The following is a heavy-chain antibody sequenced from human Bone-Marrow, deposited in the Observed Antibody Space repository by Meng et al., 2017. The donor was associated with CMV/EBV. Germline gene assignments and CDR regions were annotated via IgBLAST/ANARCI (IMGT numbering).Heavy chain of an antibody. V-gene: IGHV1-2*02. Sequence: ASVKVSCKASGYTFTGYYMHWVRQAPGQGLEWMGWINPNSGGTNYAQKFQGRVTMTRDTSISTAYMELSRLRSDDTAVYYCARGMDYYYDSSGYYGWFDPWAQGTLATFSS. CDR3: ARGMDYYYDSSGYYGWFDP. J-gene: IGHJ5*02. CDR2: INPNSGGT. CDR1: GYTFTGYY. D-gene: IGHD3-22*01.